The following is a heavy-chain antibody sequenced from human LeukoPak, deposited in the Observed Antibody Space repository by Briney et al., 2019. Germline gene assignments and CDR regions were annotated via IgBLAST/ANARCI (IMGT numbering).Heavy chain of an antibody. J-gene: IGHJ3*02. CDR1: GGSISSGGYY. CDR2: IYYSGST. Sequence: SETLSLTCTVSGGSISSGGYYWSWIRQHTGKGLEWIGYIYYSGSTNYNPSLESRVTISVDTSKNQFSLKLSSVTAADTAVYYCARHVDGGAFDIWGQGTMVTVSS. D-gene: IGHD2-21*01. CDR3: ARHVDGGAFDI. V-gene: IGHV4-61*08.